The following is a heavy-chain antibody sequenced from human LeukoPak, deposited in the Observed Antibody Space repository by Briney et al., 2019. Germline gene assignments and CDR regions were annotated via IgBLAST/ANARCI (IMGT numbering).Heavy chain of an antibody. CDR2: MSSSSTYT. Sequence: GGSLRLSCAASGFTFREYYMSCVRDAPGKGRECGSDMSSSSTYTTYADYVKGRFTIYRDNAKNSLYLKMTSLRDENTAVYDCASDALRRFIAVAGDVGYFDYWGQGTLVTVSS. V-gene: IGHV3-11*06. CDR3: ASDALRRFIAVAGDVGYFDY. D-gene: IGHD6-19*01. J-gene: IGHJ4*02. CDR1: GFTFREYY.